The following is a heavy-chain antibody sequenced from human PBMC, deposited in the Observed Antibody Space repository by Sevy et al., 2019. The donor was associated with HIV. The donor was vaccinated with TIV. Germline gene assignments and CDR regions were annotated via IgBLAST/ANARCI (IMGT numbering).Heavy chain of an antibody. CDR2: ISDSGDET. Sequence: GGSLRLSFAVSGFTFRNYGMSWVRQAPGKGLEWVSSISDSGDETYYADSVKGRFTISRDNSKTTLDLQMNSLRAEDTATYYCTKRVDYSSSSAYFDVWGRGTLVTVSS. CDR1: GFTFRNYG. V-gene: IGHV3-23*01. D-gene: IGHD6-6*01. CDR3: TKRVDYSSSSAYFDV. J-gene: IGHJ2*01.